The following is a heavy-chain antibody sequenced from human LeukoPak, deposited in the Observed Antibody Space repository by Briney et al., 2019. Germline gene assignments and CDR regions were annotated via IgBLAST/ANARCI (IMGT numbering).Heavy chain of an antibody. CDR2: AYYSGST. CDR1: SGSISSNNYY. J-gene: IGHJ6*02. D-gene: IGHD3-10*01. V-gene: IGHV4-39*01. CDR3: ARHYAMRPYYFGSGSSKGSYGMDV. Sequence: SETLSLTCTVSSGSISSNNYYWGWIRQPPGKGLEWIASAYYSGSTYYNLSLKSRVTMSVDTSTNQFSLKLGSVTAADTAVNYCARHYAMRPYYFGSGSSKGSYGMDVWGQGTTVIVSS.